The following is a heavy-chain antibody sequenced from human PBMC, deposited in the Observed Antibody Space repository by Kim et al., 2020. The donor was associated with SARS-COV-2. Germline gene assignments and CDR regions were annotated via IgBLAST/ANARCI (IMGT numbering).Heavy chain of an antibody. Sequence: ASVKVSCKASGYTFTDYYMHWVRQAPGQGAEWMGLFIPSAGATRIAQTDEGRVSMTSDTSTGTGYMELSGLRYDDTAMFYCLLVEVGRGVHWGQGTLVTV. CDR3: LLVEVGRGVH. J-gene: IGHJ4*02. V-gene: IGHV1-46*01. CDR2: FIPSAGAT. D-gene: IGHD3-10*01. CDR1: GYTFTDYY.